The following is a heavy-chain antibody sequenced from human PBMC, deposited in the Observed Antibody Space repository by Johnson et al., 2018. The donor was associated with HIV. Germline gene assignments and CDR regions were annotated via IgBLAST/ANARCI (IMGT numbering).Heavy chain of an antibody. J-gene: IGHJ3*02. CDR1: GFTFSDYY. V-gene: IGHV3-30*03. CDR2: ISYDGSNK. CDR3: ARTPDTGDAAPGAFDI. D-gene: IGHD3-16*01. Sequence: QVQLVESGGGLVQPGGSLRLSCAASGFTFSDYYMSWIRQAPGKGLEWVAVISYDGSNKYYADSVKGRFTISRDNSKNTLYLQMNSLRAEDTAVYYCARTPDTGDAAPGAFDIWGQGTMVTVSS.